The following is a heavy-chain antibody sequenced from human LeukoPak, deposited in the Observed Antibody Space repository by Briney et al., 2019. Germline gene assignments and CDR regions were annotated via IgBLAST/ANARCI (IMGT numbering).Heavy chain of an antibody. Sequence: GAAVKVSCKASGYTFTDYYMHWVRQAPGQGLEWMGWINPHSGGTNYAQKFQGRVTMTRDTSISTACMELSRLRSDDSAVYYCARFDQVSETAGGYWGQGTLVTVSS. J-gene: IGHJ4*02. D-gene: IGHD5/OR15-5a*01. V-gene: IGHV1-2*02. CDR2: INPHSGGT. CDR3: ARFDQVSETAGGY. CDR1: GYTFTDYY.